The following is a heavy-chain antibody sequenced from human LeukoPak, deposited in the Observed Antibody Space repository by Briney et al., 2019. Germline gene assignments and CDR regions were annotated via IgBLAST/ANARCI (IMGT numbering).Heavy chain of an antibody. J-gene: IGHJ4*02. D-gene: IGHD4-17*01. Sequence: SETLSLTCAVSSYSITSGSYWGCIRQSPGKGLEWVGSIFHSGNSYYNPSLKSRLTMSVNTSKNQFSLKLTSVTAADTALYYCARVTYVDDMLYQYFDYWGEGMLVTVSS. CDR2: IFHSGNS. CDR1: SYSITSGSY. V-gene: IGHV4-38-2*01. CDR3: ARVTYVDDMLYQYFDY.